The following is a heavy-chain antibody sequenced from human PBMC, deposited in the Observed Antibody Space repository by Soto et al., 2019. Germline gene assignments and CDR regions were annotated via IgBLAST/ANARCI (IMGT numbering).Heavy chain of an antibody. CDR2: INKDGSQT. D-gene: IGHD6-25*01. CDR1: GFTFSNYW. CDR3: VKEIAAAQ. V-gene: IGHV3-7*01. J-gene: IGHJ4*02. Sequence: EVQLVESGGALVQPGGSLRLTCATSGFTFSNYWMTWVRQAPGKGLEWVANINKDGSQTSFVDSVKGRFTIFRDNAKSSLYLQMYSLRGEDTAKYYCVKEIAAAQWGQGTLVTVSS.